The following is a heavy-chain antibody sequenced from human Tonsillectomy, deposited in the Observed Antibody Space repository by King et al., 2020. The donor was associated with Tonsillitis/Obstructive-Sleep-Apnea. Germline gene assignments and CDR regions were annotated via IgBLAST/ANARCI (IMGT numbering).Heavy chain of an antibody. V-gene: IGHV4-34*01. CDR2: INHSGST. J-gene: IGHJ3*02. Sequence: VQLQQWGAGLLKPSETLSLTCAVYGGSFSGYYWSWIRQPPGKGLEWIGEINHSGSTNYNPSLKSRVTISVDTSKNQFSLNLSSVTAADTAVYYCARGPGSLGFRELFRVFDIGAQGTRVPFS. D-gene: IGHD3-10*01. CDR3: ARGPGSLGFRELFRVFDI. CDR1: GGSFSGYY.